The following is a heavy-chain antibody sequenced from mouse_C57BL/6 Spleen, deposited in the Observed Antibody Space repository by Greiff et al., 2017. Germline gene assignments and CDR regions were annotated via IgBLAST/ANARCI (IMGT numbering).Heavy chain of an antibody. CDR1: GFTFSSYG. Sequence: EVMLVESGGDLVKPGGSLKLSCAASGFTFSSYGMSWVRQTPDKRLEWVATISSGGSYTYYPDSVKGRFTISRDNAKNTLYLQMSSLKSEDTARYYCARHGSDYDFDFDYWGQGTTLTVSS. CDR2: ISSGGSYT. J-gene: IGHJ2*01. CDR3: ARHGSDYDFDFDY. V-gene: IGHV5-6*01. D-gene: IGHD2-4*01.